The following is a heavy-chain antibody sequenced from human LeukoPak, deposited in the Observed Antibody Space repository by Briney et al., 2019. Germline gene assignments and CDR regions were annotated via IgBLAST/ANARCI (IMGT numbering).Heavy chain of an antibody. CDR3: ARNSGSHP. V-gene: IGHV3-7*01. J-gene: IGHJ5*02. D-gene: IGHD3-10*01. Sequence: GGSLRLSCVDSGFTLISDWMSWGRQAPGEGRGGVAHIKQDGREKYYVDSVKGRFTLSRDNAKNSLYLHMNSLRAENTGVYYCARNSGSHPWGQGTMVTVSS. CDR1: GFTLISDW. CDR2: IKQDGREK.